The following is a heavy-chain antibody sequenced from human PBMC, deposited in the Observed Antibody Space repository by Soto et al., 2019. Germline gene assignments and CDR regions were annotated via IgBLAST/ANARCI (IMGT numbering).Heavy chain of an antibody. D-gene: IGHD6-13*01. Sequence: LRLSCAASGFTFRNSWMNWFRQAPGKGLEWVANIKSDGSDTSHVDSVKGRFTISRDNAKNTLYLQMNSLRAEDTAVYYCARVAAAAGTSHYYYYYGMDVWGQGTTVTVSS. J-gene: IGHJ6*02. CDR3: ARVAAAAGTSHYYYYYGMDV. CDR1: GFTFRNSW. V-gene: IGHV3-74*01. CDR2: IKSDGSDT.